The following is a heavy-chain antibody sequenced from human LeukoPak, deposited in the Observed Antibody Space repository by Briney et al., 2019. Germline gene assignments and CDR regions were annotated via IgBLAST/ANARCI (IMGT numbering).Heavy chain of an antibody. V-gene: IGHV1-24*01. J-gene: IGHJ3*02. Sequence: GASVKVSCKVSGYTLTELSMHWVRQAPGRGLEWMGGFDPEDGETIYAQKFQGRVTMTEDTSTDTAYMELSSLRSEDTAVYYCASPRIAAAAYGGDDAFDIWGQGTMVTVSS. CDR2: FDPEDGET. D-gene: IGHD6-13*01. CDR3: ASPRIAAAAYGGDDAFDI. CDR1: GYTLTELS.